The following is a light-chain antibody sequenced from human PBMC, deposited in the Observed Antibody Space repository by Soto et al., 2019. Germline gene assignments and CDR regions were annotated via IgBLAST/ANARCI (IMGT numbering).Light chain of an antibody. CDR2: EVH. Sequence: QSALTQPASVSGSLGQSFTISCTGTSGDIGIYNFVSWFHQRPAKAPKLLIFEVHNRPSGVSDRFSASKSGNAASLTISGLQADDEGDYYCTSYTRSNTWVFGGGTKLTVL. CDR1: SGDIGIYNF. J-gene: IGLJ3*02. CDR3: TSYTRSNTWV. V-gene: IGLV2-14*01.